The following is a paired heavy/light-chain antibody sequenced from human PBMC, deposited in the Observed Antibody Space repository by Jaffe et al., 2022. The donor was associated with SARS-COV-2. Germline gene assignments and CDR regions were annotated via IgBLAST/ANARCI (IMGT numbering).Light chain of an antibody. CDR2: WAS. V-gene: IGKV4-1*01. CDR3: QQYYSDPCT. J-gene: IGKJ2*02. CDR1: QSVLYTSSYRNC. Sequence: DIVMTQSPDSLAVSLGERATFNCKSSQSVLYTSSYRNCLAWYQQKPGQPPKLLISWASTRESGVPDRFSGSGSGTDFTLTITHLQAEDVAVYYCQQYYSDPCTFGQGTKLEI.
Heavy chain of an antibody. CDR1: GFTFRTYA. CDR2: MSSDGHNK. J-gene: IGHJ4*02. D-gene: IGHD1-20*01. V-gene: IGHV3-30*18. CDR3: AKREFNWNYLDY. Sequence: QVQLVESGGGVVQPGTSLRLSCAASGFTFRTYAMHWVRQAPGKGLEWVAFMSSDGHNKYYADSVKGRFTISRDNSNNTLYLQLNGLRAEDTAVYYCAKREFNWNYLDYWGQGTLVTVSS.